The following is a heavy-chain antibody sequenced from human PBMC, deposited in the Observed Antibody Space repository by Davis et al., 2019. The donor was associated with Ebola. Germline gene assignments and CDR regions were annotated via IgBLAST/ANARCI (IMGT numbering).Heavy chain of an antibody. J-gene: IGHJ6*02. V-gene: IGHV1-2*04. D-gene: IGHD2-15*01. CDR3: ARDLFGCSGGSCYPYYYYGMDV. CDR2: INPNSGGT. Sequence: AASVKVSCKASGYTFTGYYMHWVRQAPGQGLEWMGWINPNSGGTNYAQKFQGWVTMTRDTSISTAYMELSRLRSGDTAVYYCARDLFGCSGGSCYPYYYYGMDVWGQGTTVTVSS. CDR1: GYTFTGYY.